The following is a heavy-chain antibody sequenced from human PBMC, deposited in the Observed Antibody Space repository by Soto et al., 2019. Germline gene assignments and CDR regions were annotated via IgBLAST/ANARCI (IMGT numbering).Heavy chain of an antibody. CDR2: ISGSGDTT. D-gene: IGHD3-10*01. CDR1: GFTFRNNA. CDR3: ARDLSYGGLDY. V-gene: IGHV3-23*01. J-gene: IGHJ4*02. Sequence: LRLSCAGSGFTFRNNAMSWVRQTPGKGLEWVSGISGSGDTTYNADSVKGRFTLSRDNSKSTLFLQMNNLRVDDTAVYYCARDLSYGGLDYWGQGVLVTV.